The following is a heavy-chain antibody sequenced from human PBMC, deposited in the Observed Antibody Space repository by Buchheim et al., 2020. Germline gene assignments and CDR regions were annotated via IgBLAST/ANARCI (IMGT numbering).Heavy chain of an antibody. CDR1: GFTFSSYA. D-gene: IGHD3-16*02. CDR2: ISGSGGST. CDR3: AKDRMITFGGVIVTPTLKYYGMDV. V-gene: IGHV3-23*01. J-gene: IGHJ6*02. Sequence: EVQLLESGGGLVQPGGSLRLSCAASGFTFSSYAMSWVRQAPGKGLEWVSAISGSGGSTYYADSVKGRFTISRDNSKNTTYLQMNSLRAEDTAVYYCAKDRMITFGGVIVTPTLKYYGMDVWGQGTT.